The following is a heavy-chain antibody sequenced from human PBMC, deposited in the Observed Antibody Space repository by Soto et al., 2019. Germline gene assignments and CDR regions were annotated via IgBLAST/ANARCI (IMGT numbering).Heavy chain of an antibody. CDR1: GGTFSSYA. CDR3: ASTDNLNSGSYYTFDY. J-gene: IGHJ4*02. CDR2: IIPIFGTA. Sequence: GASVKVSCKASGGTFSSYAISWVRQAPGQGLEWMGGIIPIFGTANYAQKFQGRVTITADKSTSTAYMELSSLRSEDTAVYYCASTDNLNSGSYYTFDYWGQGTLVTVSS. D-gene: IGHD1-26*01. V-gene: IGHV1-69*06.